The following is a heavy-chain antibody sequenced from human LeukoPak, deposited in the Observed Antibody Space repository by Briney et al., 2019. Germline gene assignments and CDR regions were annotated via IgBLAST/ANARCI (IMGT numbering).Heavy chain of an antibody. CDR1: DFTFSSYS. CDR3: ARDSDSSGYYFDY. Sequence: GGSLRLSCAASDFTFSSYSINWVRQAPGKGLEWVSYISTIDSIIYYADSVRGRFTISRDNAKNSLYLQMNSLRAEDTAVYYCARDSDSSGYYFDYWGQGTLVTVSS. V-gene: IGHV3-48*04. CDR2: ISTIDSII. J-gene: IGHJ4*02. D-gene: IGHD3-22*01.